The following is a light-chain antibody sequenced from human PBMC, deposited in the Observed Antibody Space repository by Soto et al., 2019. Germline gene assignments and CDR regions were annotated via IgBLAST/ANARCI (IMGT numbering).Light chain of an antibody. CDR1: QSVSSSY. CDR3: QQYGSTWPWT. J-gene: IGKJ1*01. CDR2: GAS. Sequence: EIVLTQSPGTLSLSPGEGATLSCRAIQSVSSSYLAWYQQKPGQAPRLLIYGASSRATGIPDRFSGSGSGTDFTLTISRLEPEDFAVYYCQQYGSTWPWTFGQGTKVDIK. V-gene: IGKV3-20*01.